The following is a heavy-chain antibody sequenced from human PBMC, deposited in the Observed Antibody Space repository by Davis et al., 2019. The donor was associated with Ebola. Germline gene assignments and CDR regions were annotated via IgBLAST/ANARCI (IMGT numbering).Heavy chain of an antibody. CDR3: ARLSCTGGSCTYSQSFFNH. CDR1: GGSISSSNW. Sequence: SETLSLTCAVSGGSISSSNWWRWVRQSPGKGLEWIGELYHSGSTNYNTSLKSRVIISVDKSMNQFSLKLNSVTAEDSAVYYCARLSCTGGSCTYSQSFFNHWGQGTLVTVSS. D-gene: IGHD2-8*02. J-gene: IGHJ4*02. CDR2: LYHSGST. V-gene: IGHV4-4*02.